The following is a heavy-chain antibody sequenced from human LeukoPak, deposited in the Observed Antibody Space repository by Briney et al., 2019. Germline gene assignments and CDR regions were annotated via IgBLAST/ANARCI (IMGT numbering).Heavy chain of an antibody. D-gene: IGHD2-21*02. Sequence: SSETLSLTCTVSGGSVSSYYWSWLRQPPGKGLEYIGYTHYSGSTNYNPSLKSRVTISLDTSGNQFSLKLSSVTAADTAVYYCASGYCGGACQLGGVDMWGQGTMVTVSS. CDR2: THYSGST. V-gene: IGHV4-59*02. CDR3: ASGYCGGACQLGGVDM. CDR1: GGSVSSYY. J-gene: IGHJ3*02.